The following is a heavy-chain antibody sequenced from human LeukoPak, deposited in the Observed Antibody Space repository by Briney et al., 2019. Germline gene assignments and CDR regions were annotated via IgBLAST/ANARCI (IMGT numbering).Heavy chain of an antibody. CDR2: IYYSGSI. Sequence: SETLSLTCTVSGGSISSSYWSWIRQPPGKGLEWIGYIYYSGSINYNPSLKSRVTISVDTSKNQFSLKMSSVTAADTAVYYCARLRGGGNGMDVWGQGTTVTVSS. D-gene: IGHD3-16*01. CDR1: GGSISSSY. V-gene: IGHV4-59*08. CDR3: ARLRGGGNGMDV. J-gene: IGHJ6*02.